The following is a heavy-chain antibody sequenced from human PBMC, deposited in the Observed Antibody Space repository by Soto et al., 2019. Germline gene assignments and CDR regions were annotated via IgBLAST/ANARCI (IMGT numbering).Heavy chain of an antibody. Sequence: EVQLLESGGGLVQPGGSLRLSCAASGFTFSTYAMNWVRQAPGKGLEWVSAISGGGGSTYYADSVKGRVTISRDNSKNTLYLHMTSLRAEDTAVYYCAKVSLGALTFTDYYYYGLDVWGQGTTVTVSS. D-gene: IGHD1-26*01. CDR1: GFTFSTYA. J-gene: IGHJ6*02. CDR2: ISGGGGST. V-gene: IGHV3-23*01. CDR3: AKVSLGALTFTDYYYYGLDV.